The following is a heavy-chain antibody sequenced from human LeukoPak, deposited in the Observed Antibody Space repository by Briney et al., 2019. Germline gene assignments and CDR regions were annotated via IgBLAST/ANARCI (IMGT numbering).Heavy chain of an antibody. CDR1: GYTFTGYY. V-gene: IGHV1-2*02. CDR2: INPNSGGT. J-gene: IGHJ5*02. CDR3: AREAVAGIGRFDP. Sequence: SVKVSCKASGYTFTGYYMHWVRQAPGQGLEWMGWINPNSGGTNYAQKFRGRVTMTRDTSISTAYMELSRLRSDDTAVYYCAREAVAGIGRFDPWGQGTLVTVSS. D-gene: IGHD6-19*01.